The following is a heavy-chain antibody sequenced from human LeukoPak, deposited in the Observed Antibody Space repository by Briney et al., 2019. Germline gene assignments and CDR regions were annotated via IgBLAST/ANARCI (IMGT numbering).Heavy chain of an antibody. J-gene: IGHJ4*02. CDR3: AIWFGELSRQ. Sequence: GGSLRLSCAASGFTVSGNYMNWVRQAPGKGLEWVSILYTSGSTNYADSVRGRFTISRDNSRNTVYLQMNSLRVEDTAVYYCAIWFGELSRQWGQGTLVTVSS. D-gene: IGHD3-10*01. V-gene: IGHV3-53*01. CDR2: LYTSGST. CDR1: GFTVSGNY.